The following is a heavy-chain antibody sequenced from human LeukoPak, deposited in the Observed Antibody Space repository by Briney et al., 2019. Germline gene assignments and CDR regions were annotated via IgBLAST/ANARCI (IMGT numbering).Heavy chain of an antibody. Sequence: GGSLRLSCAASGFTFSSYWMHWVRQAPRKGLVWVSRISGDGSSTSYADSVKGRFTISRDNAKNALYLQMNSLRAEDTAVYYCARAWFDPWGQGTLVTVSS. J-gene: IGHJ5*02. V-gene: IGHV3-74*01. CDR1: GFTFSSYW. CDR3: ARAWFDP. CDR2: ISGDGSST.